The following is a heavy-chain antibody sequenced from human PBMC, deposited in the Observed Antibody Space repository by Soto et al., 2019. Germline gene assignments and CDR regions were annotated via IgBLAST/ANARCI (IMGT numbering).Heavy chain of an antibody. J-gene: IGHJ4*02. CDR3: APGRYGDY. D-gene: IGHD1-26*01. V-gene: IGHV1-18*01. CDR1: GYTFTSYG. CDR2: ISAHNGNT. Sequence: QVHLVQSGAEVKKPGASVKVSCKGSGYTFTSYGITWVRQAPGQGLEWMGWISAHNGNTDYAQKRQGRVPMTRHTSTSTAYMELRRLRSDDAAVYYCAPGRYGDYWGQGALVTVPS.